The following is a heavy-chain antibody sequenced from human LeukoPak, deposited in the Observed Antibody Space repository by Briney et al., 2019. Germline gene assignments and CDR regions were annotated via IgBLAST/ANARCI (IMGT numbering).Heavy chain of an antibody. D-gene: IGHD6-13*01. V-gene: IGHV4-39*01. CDR3: ARKWREQQLVWGSYYFHY. J-gene: IGHJ4*02. Sequence: NPSETLSLTCTVSGASISSSDYYWGWIRQPPGKGLEWIGSIFYSGSTYYNPSLKSRVTMSIDTSKNQFSLKLSSVTATDTAVYYCARKWREQQLVWGSYYFHYWGQGILVTVSS. CDR2: IFYSGST. CDR1: GASISSSDYY.